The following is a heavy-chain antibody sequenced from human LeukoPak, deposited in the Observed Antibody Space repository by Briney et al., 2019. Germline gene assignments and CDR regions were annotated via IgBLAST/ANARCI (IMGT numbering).Heavy chain of an antibody. D-gene: IGHD2-8*01. CDR1: AFTFSSYG. Sequence: GGSLRLSCAASAFTFSSYGMHWVRQAPGKGLEWVAYIQYDRTNEQYAHSVKGRFRISRDNSKNTLYLQMNSLRTEDTAVYYCAKDRCSNGIGCYYYYMDVWGKGTTVTISS. J-gene: IGHJ6*03. CDR2: IQYDRTNE. V-gene: IGHV3-30*02. CDR3: AKDRCSNGIGCYYYYMDV.